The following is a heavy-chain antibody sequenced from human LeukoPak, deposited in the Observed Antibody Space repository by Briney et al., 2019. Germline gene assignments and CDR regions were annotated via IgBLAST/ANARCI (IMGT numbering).Heavy chain of an antibody. CDR3: AKDYHDGGNSFFDS. V-gene: IGHV3-23*01. D-gene: IGHD4-23*01. Sequence: GGSLRLSCEASGFTFSSYGMSWVRQAPGQGLEWVSGISGSGRSPYYADSVKGRFTISRDNSKNTLYLQMNSLRAEDTAIYYCAKDYHDGGNSFFDSGGQGTLVTLSS. CDR2: ISGSGRSP. J-gene: IGHJ4*02. CDR1: GFTFSSYG.